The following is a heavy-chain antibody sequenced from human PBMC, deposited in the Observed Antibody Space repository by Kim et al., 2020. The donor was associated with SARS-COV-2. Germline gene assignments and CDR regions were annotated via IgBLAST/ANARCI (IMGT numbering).Heavy chain of an antibody. D-gene: IGHD6-13*01. CDR3: ARDRPYSSWYHRTPLDP. V-gene: IGHV4-34*01. Sequence: SLKSRVTISVDTSKSQFSLKLSSGPAADTAVYYCARDRPYSSWYHRTPLDPWGQGTLVTVSS. J-gene: IGHJ5*02.